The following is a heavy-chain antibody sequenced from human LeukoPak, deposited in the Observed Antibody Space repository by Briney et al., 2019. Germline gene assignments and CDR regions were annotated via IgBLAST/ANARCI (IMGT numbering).Heavy chain of an antibody. CDR1: GFTFSSYG. D-gene: IGHD3-3*01. V-gene: IGHV3-30*03. Sequence: GGSLRLSCAASGFTFSSYGMHWVRQAPGKGLEWVAVISYDGSNKYYADSVKGRFTISRDNSKNTLCLQMNSLRAEDTAVYYCASTPSFGVVKPTDYWGQGTLVTVSS. CDR3: ASTPSFGVVKPTDY. CDR2: ISYDGSNK. J-gene: IGHJ4*02.